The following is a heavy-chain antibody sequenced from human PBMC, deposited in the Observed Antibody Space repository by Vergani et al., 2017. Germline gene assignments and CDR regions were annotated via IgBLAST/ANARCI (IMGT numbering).Heavy chain of an antibody. CDR2: IYYSGST. D-gene: IGHD3-22*01. J-gene: IGHJ4*02. CDR3: ARDLRDYYDSSGYPYDY. Sequence: QLQLQESGPGLVKPSETLSLTCTVSGGSISSSSYYWGWIRQPPGKGLEWIGSIYYSGSTYYNPSLKSRVTISVDTSKNQFSLKLSSVTAADTAVYYCARDLRDYYDSSGYPYDYWGQGTLVTVSS. CDR1: GGSISSSSYY. V-gene: IGHV4-39*02.